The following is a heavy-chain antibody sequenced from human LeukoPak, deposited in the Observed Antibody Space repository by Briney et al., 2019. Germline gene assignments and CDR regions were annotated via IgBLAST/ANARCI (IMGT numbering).Heavy chain of an antibody. CDR2: IYYSGST. V-gene: IGHV4-59*01. Sequence: SETLSLTCTVSGGSISSYYWSWIRQPPGKGLEWIGYIYYSGSTNYNPSLKSRVTISVDTSKNRFSLKLSSVTAADTAVYYCARDDILTGYYPVWSQGTLVTVSS. CDR3: ARDDILTGYYPV. J-gene: IGHJ4*02. D-gene: IGHD3-9*01. CDR1: GGSISSYY.